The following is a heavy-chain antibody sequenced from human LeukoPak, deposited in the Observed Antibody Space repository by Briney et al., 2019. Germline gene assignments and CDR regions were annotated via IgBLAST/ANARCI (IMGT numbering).Heavy chain of an antibody. V-gene: IGHV3-23*01. CDR3: AKCSASYYNDAFDI. Sequence: GGSLRLSCAASGFTFDNYAMNWVRQAPGKGLEGVSYISGGGCVTHYSDSVKDRFTISRDNSKNTLYLQMNSLRPEDTAIYYCAKCSASYYNDAFDIWGRGTMVTVSS. CDR1: GFTFDNYA. D-gene: IGHD3-10*01. CDR2: ISGGGCVT. J-gene: IGHJ3*02.